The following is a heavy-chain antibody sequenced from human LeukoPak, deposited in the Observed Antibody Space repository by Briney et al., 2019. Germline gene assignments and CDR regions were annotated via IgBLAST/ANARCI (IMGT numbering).Heavy chain of an antibody. V-gene: IGHV3-23*01. CDR3: AKDQKWGQWLETYFDY. Sequence: PGESLRLSCAASGFTFSSYAMSWVRQAPGKGLEWVSGISSSGDNTYYADSVKGRFPISRDNSKNTLYLQMNNLRAEDTAIYYCAKDQKWGQWLETYFDYWGQGTLVTVSS. D-gene: IGHD6-19*01. CDR2: ISSSGDNT. CDR1: GFTFSSYA. J-gene: IGHJ4*02.